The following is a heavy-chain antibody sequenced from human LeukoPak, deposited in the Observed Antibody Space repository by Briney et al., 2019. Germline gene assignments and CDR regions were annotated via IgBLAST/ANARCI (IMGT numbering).Heavy chain of an antibody. Sequence: SETLSLTCAVSGGSISSSNWWSWVRQPPGKGLEWIGEIYHSGSTNYNPSLKSRVTISVDKSKNQFSLKLGSVTAADTAVYYCAIDGDYVGFAYWGQGTLVTVSS. CDR3: AIDGDYVGFAY. CDR2: IYHSGST. J-gene: IGHJ4*02. V-gene: IGHV4-4*02. CDR1: GGSISSSNW. D-gene: IGHD4-17*01.